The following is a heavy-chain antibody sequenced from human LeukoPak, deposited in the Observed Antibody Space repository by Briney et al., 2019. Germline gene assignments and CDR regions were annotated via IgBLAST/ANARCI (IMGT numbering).Heavy chain of an antibody. CDR1: GYTFTGYY. V-gene: IGHV1-2*02. CDR2: INPNTGDT. Sequence: GASVKVSCKASGYTFTGYYVHWVRQAPGQGLEWMGGINPNTGDTIYAQRVQGRVTMNRDTSISAAYMEFNNLRSDDTAVYYCARDLVGGIWSAAFWGQGTLVTVSS. CDR3: ARDLVGGIWSAAF. J-gene: IGHJ4*02. D-gene: IGHD3-16*01.